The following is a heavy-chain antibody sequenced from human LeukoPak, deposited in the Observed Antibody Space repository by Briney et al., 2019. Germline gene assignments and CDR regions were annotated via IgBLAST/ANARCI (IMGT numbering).Heavy chain of an antibody. J-gene: IGHJ4*02. D-gene: IGHD1-1*01. Sequence: GGSLRLSCTASGFTFGDYAMNWVRQAPGKGLEWVGFIRSKAYGGTTEYAASVKGRFTISRDDSKSIAYLQMNSLKTEDTAVYYCTVEATSGFSYYWGQGTLVTVSS. V-gene: IGHV3-49*04. CDR3: TVEATSGFSYY. CDR2: IRSKAYGGTT. CDR1: GFTFGDYA.